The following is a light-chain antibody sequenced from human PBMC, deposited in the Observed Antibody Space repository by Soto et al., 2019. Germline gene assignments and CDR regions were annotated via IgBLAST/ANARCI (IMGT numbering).Light chain of an antibody. J-gene: IGKJ1*01. Sequence: EIVLTQSPGTLSLSPGERATLSCRASQSVGDTYLAWYQQKPGQAPRLLMYSASTRATGIPARFSGSGSGTEFTLTINSLQSEDFAVYYCQQYNNWPRTFGQGTKVDIK. V-gene: IGKV3-15*01. CDR2: SAS. CDR3: QQYNNWPRT. CDR1: QSVGDT.